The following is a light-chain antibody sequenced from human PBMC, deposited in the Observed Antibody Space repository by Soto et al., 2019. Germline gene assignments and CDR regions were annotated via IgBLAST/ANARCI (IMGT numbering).Light chain of an antibody. Sequence: DIQITHSPSILSASVKDRVTTTCWASQSISSWLARYQQKPGKAPNLLIHKASHLESGVPSRFSGSGSGTEFTLTISSLQPGDFATYYCQHYNTYPWTFGQGTKVDIK. V-gene: IGKV1-5*03. CDR2: KAS. CDR3: QHYNTYPWT. CDR1: QSISSW. J-gene: IGKJ1*01.